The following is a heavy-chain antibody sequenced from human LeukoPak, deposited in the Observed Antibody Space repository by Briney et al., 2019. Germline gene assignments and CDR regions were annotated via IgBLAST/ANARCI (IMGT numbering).Heavy chain of an antibody. CDR2: INHSGST. J-gene: IGHJ5*02. Sequence: SETLSLTCAVYGGSFSGYYWSWIRQPPGKGLEWIGEINHSGSTNYNPSLKSRVTISVDTSKNQFSLKLSSVSAADTAVYYCARGRRDGYNIASYWFDPWGQGTLVTVSS. V-gene: IGHV4-34*01. CDR1: GGSFSGYY. D-gene: IGHD5-24*01. CDR3: ARGRRDGYNIASYWFDP.